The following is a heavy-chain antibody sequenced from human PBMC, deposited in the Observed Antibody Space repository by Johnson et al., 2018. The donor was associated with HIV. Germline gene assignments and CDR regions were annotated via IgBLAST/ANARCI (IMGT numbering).Heavy chain of an antibody. CDR2: ISYDGSNK. CDR3: ARDRRYYGSGSYGGAFDI. CDR1: GFTFSSYA. V-gene: IGHV3-30-3*01. Sequence: QMQLVESGGGVVQPGRSLRLSCAASGFTFSSYAMHWVRQAPGKGLEWVAVISYDGSNKYYADSVKGRFTISRDNSKNTLYLQMNSLRAEDTALYYCARDRRYYGSGSYGGAFDIWGQGTVVTVSS. D-gene: IGHD3-10*01. J-gene: IGHJ3*02.